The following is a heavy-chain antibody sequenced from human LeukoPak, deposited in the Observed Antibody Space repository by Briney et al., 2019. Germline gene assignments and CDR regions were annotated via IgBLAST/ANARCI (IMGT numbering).Heavy chain of an antibody. D-gene: IGHD1-7*01. CDR2: IYTSGST. Sequence: SETLSHTCTGSGGSLSNYYWSWIRPRAGRGLEWIGRIYTSGSTNYNPSLKSRVTISVDKSKNQFSLKLSSVTAADTAVYYCAREALLTGTNHDDYWGQGTLVTVSS. CDR3: AREALLTGTNHDDY. J-gene: IGHJ4*02. V-gene: IGHV4-4*07. CDR1: GGSLSNYY.